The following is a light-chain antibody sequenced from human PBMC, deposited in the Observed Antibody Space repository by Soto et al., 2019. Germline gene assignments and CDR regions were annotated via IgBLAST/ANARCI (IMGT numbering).Light chain of an antibody. V-gene: IGKV4-1*01. J-gene: IGKJ4*01. CDR2: WAS. CDR3: QQCYSAPLT. Sequence: DIVMTQSPDSLAVSLGERATINCKSSQSVLSTSNNKNFLVWYQQKPGQPPKLLISWASTRESGVPDRFSGSGSGTDFTLTISSLQAEDVAVYYGQQCYSAPLTFGGGTKVEIK. CDR1: QSVLSTSNNKNF.